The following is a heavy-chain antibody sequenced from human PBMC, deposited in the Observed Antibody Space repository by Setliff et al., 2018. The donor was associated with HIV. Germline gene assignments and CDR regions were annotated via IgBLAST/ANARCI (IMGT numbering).Heavy chain of an antibody. CDR3: ANMQWASNAWYSFDY. J-gene: IGHJ4*02. CDR1: GGSISSNNYY. D-gene: IGHD6-19*01. V-gene: IGHV4-39*07. Sequence: SETLSLTCTVSGGSISSNNYYWGWIRQPPGKGLEWIGSIFYSETVYYGGRTYYSPSLKSRVTISVDTSKSQFSLKLSSVTAADTAVYYCANMQWASNAWYSFDYWGQGALVTVSS. CDR2: IFYSETVYYGGRT.